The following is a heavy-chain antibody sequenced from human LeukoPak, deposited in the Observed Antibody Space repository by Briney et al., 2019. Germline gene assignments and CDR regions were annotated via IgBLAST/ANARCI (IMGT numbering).Heavy chain of an antibody. V-gene: IGHV4-34*01. Sequence: SETLSLTCAVYGGSFSGYYWSWIRQPPGNGLEWIGEISHSGSTNYNPSLKSRVTISVDTSKNQFSLQLNSVTAADTAVYYCARAVAAADYYYYYYMDVWGKGTTVTISS. CDR1: GGSFSGYY. CDR3: ARAVAAADYYYYYYMDV. CDR2: ISHSGST. J-gene: IGHJ6*03. D-gene: IGHD6-13*01.